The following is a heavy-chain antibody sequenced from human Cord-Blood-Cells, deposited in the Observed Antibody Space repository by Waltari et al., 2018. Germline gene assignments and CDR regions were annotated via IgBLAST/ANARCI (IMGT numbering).Heavy chain of an antibody. J-gene: IGHJ3*02. CDR2: SNPNSGGT. CDR3: ARDRNRAFWSGYYAFDI. CDR1: GYTFTGYY. D-gene: IGHD3-3*01. Sequence: QVQLVQSGAEVKKPGASVKASCKASGYTFTGYYMHWVRQAPGPGLEWMGWSNPNSGGTNYAQKFQGWVTMTRDTSISTAYMELSRLRSDDTAVYYCARDRNRAFWSGYYAFDIWGQGTMVTVSS. V-gene: IGHV1-2*04.